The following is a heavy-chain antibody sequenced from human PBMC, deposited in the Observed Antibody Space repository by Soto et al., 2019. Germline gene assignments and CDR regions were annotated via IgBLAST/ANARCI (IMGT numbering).Heavy chain of an antibody. V-gene: IGHV3-23*01. Sequence: GGSLRLSCAASGFTFSSYAMSWVRQAPGKGLEWVSAISGSGGSTYYADSVKGRFTISRDNAKNSLYLQMNSLRAEDTAVYYCARDPHVDTAMVPMFSPHWGQGTLVTVSS. CDR3: ARDPHVDTAMVPMFSPH. D-gene: IGHD5-18*01. CDR2: ISGSGGST. J-gene: IGHJ4*02. CDR1: GFTFSSYA.